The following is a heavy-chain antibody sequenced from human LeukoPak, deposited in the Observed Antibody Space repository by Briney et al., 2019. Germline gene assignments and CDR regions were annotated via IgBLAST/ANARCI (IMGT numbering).Heavy chain of an antibody. Sequence: PGGSLRLSCAASGFTFSRYWMDWVRQAPGKGLVWVSRINSGGSSTTYADSVKGRFTISRDNARDTLYLQMNSLRAEDTAVYYCARGGYYSSGTHDYWGQGTLVTVSS. J-gene: IGHJ4*02. CDR2: INSGGSST. D-gene: IGHD3-10*01. CDR3: ARGGYYSSGTHDY. CDR1: GFTFSRYW. V-gene: IGHV3-74*01.